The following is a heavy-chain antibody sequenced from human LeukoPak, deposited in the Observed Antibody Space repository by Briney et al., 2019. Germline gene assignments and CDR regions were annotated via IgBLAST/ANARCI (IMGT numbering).Heavy chain of an antibody. CDR1: GGSIHSYY. J-gene: IGHJ2*01. CDR3: ASTPAHGDYNWYFDV. V-gene: IGHV4-4*07. CDR2: LYTSGGT. Sequence: SETLSLTCTISGGSIHSYYWSWIGQPAGKGLEWIGRLYTSGGTNHNPSLKSRVTMSEDTSRNQFSLTFKSVTAADTAVYYCASTPAHGDYNWYFDVWGRGTLVTVSS. D-gene: IGHD4-17*01.